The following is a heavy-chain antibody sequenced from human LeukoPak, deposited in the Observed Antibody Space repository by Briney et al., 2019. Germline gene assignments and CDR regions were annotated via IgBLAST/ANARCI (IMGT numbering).Heavy chain of an antibody. V-gene: IGHV1-3*01. J-gene: IGHJ5*02. CDR1: GYIFTPHH. CDR3: ARDGAGYCSGGSCLDWFDP. Sequence: GASVKVSCKTSGYIFTPHHIHWMRQAPGQGLELLGWVSAANNPEYSQKFQGRVVITRDASTTTSYMELSSLRSEDTAVYYCARDGAGYCSGGSCLDWFDPWGQGTLVTVSS. D-gene: IGHD2-15*01. CDR2: VSAANNP.